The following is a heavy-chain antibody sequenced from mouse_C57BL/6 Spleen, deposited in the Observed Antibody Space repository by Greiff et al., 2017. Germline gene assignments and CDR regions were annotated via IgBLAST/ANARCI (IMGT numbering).Heavy chain of an antibody. V-gene: IGHV1-42*01. Sequence: VQLQQSGPELVKPGASVKISCKASGYSFTGYYMNWVKQSPEKSLEWIGEINPSTGGTTYNQKFKAKATLTVDKSSSTAYMQLKSLTSEDSAVXYCARTGWSHYCDYWGQGTTLTVSS. J-gene: IGHJ2*01. CDR2: INPSTGGT. CDR3: ARTGWSHYCDY. CDR1: GYSFTGYY. D-gene: IGHD2-3*01.